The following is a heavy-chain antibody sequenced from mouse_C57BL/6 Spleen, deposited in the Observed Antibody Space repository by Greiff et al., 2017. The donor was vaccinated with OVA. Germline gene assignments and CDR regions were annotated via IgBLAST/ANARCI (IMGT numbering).Heavy chain of an antibody. CDR2: IYPGDGDT. V-gene: IGHV1-80*01. CDR1: GYAFSSYW. D-gene: IGHD1-1*01. Sequence: VKLMESGAELVKPGASVKISCKASGYAFSSYWMNWVKQRPGKGLEWIGQIYPGDGDTNYNGKFKGKATLTADKSSSTAYMQLSSLTSEDSAVYFCARWGTTVRGYFDVWGTGTTVTVSS. J-gene: IGHJ1*03. CDR3: ARWGTTVRGYFDV.